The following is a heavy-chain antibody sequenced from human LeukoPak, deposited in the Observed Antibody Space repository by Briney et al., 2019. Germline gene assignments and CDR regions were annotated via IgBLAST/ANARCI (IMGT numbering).Heavy chain of an antibody. V-gene: IGHV1-18*01. D-gene: IGHD3-3*02. Sequence: GASVKVSCKASEYTFTTHGISWVRQAPGQGLEWMGWISGYNGNTEYAPRLQGRVTMTTDTSTNTAYMELRSLRSDDTAVYYCARLISIDLWRGPHAFDIWGQGTMVTVSS. CDR2: ISGYNGNT. CDR3: ARLISIDLWRGPHAFDI. CDR1: EYTFTTHG. J-gene: IGHJ3*02.